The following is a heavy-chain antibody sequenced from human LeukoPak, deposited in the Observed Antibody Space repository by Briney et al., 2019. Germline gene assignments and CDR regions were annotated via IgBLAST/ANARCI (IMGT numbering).Heavy chain of an antibody. D-gene: IGHD3-10*01. Sequence: PSETLSLTCAVSGYSISSGYYWGWIRQPPGKGLEWIVSIYHSGSTYYNPSLKSRVTISVDTSKNQFSLKLRSVTAADTAVYYCAGLGEAYWGQGTLVTVSS. CDR2: IYHSGST. CDR1: GYSISSGYY. CDR3: AGLGEAY. V-gene: IGHV4-38-2*01. J-gene: IGHJ4*02.